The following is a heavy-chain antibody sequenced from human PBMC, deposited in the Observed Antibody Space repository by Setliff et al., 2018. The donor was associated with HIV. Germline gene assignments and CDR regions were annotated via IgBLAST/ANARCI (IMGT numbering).Heavy chain of an antibody. CDR2: IYYSGST. D-gene: IGHD3-22*01. V-gene: IGHV4-59*01. J-gene: IGHJ3*02. CDR1: GGSISSYY. Sequence: PSETLSLTCTVSGGSISSYYWSWIRQPPGKGLEWIGYIYYSGSTNYNPSLRSRVTISVDTSKNQFSLKLNSVTAAETAVYYCAREDYYDQKGAFDIWGQGTMVTVSS. CDR3: AREDYYDQKGAFDI.